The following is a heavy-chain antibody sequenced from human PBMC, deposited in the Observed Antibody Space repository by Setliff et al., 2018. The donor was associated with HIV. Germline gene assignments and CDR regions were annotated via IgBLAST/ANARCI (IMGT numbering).Heavy chain of an antibody. CDR1: GDSISSGSNY. CDR3: ARQGDGYNLYHVYYFDY. D-gene: IGHD5-12*01. J-gene: IGHJ4*02. CDR2: IYTSGP. Sequence: SETLSLTCTVSGDSISSGSNYWSWIRQPAGKGLEWIGRIYTSGPRYNPSLENRVTISVDTSKNQFSLKLSSVTAADTAVYYCARQGDGYNLYHVYYFDYWGQGTLVTVSS. V-gene: IGHV4-61*02.